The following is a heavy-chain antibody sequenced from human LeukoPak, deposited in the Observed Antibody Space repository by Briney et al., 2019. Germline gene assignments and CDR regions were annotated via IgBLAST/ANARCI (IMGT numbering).Heavy chain of an antibody. CDR2: ISSSSSTI. Sequence: QPGGSLRLSCAASVFTFSSYSMNCVRQAPGKGVECVSYISSSSSTIYYAESVKGRFTISRDNAKNSLYLQMNSLRAEDAAVYYCARGRISYGFSYFDSWGQGTLVTVSS. J-gene: IGHJ4*02. CDR1: VFTFSSYS. V-gene: IGHV3-48*01. CDR3: ARGRISYGFSYFDS. D-gene: IGHD5-18*01.